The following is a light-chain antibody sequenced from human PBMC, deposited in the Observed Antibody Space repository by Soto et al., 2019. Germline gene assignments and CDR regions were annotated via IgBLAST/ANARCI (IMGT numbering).Light chain of an antibody. CDR3: SSFTSGGTWV. J-gene: IGLJ3*02. Sequence: QSVLTQPASVSGSPGQSITISCTGTSSDVGAYNHVSWYQQHPGKVPKVMIYEVNNRPSGVSNRFSASQSGNTAYLSISGLQGEDEATYYCSSFTSGGTWVFGGGTKLTVL. CDR2: EVN. CDR1: SSDVGAYNH. V-gene: IGLV2-14*03.